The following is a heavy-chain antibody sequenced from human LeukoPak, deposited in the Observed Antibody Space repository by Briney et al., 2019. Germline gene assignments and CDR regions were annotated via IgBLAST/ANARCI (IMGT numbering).Heavy chain of an antibody. CDR1: GFSFRTYA. Sequence: GGSLRLSCAASGFSFRTYAMTWVRQAPGKRLEWVTSISGSGATTYNADPLKGRFTISRDNSKNTLYLQMNSLRAEDTAVYYCVKESTSSGYYYAPDYWGQGTLVTVS. J-gene: IGHJ4*02. CDR2: ISGSGATT. V-gene: IGHV3-23*01. CDR3: VKESTSSGYYYAPDY. D-gene: IGHD3-22*01.